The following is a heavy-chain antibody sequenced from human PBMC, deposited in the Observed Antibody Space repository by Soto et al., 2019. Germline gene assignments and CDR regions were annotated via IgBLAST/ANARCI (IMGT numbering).Heavy chain of an antibody. CDR1: GFTFSSYE. CDR2: ISSSGSTI. CDR3: ARVKRGGQWLATQNYYYYGMDV. D-gene: IGHD6-19*01. J-gene: IGHJ6*02. V-gene: IGHV3-48*03. Sequence: GGSLRLSCAASGFTFSSYEMNWVRQAPGKGLEWVSYISSSGSTIYYADSVKGRFTISRDNAKNSLYLQMNSLRAEDTAVYYCARVKRGGQWLATQNYYYYGMDVWGQGTTVTVSS.